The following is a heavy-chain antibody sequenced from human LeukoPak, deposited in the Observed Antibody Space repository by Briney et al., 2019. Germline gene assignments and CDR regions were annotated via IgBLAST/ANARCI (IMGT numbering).Heavy chain of an antibody. V-gene: IGHV3-13*01. CDR3: AGSGWSGAPARYYYGMDV. Sequence: GGSLRLSCAASGFTFSSYDMHWVRQATGKGLEWVSVIGTAGDTYYPGSVKGRFTISRENAKNSLYLQMNSLRAGNTAVYYYAGSGWSGAPARYYYGMDVWGQGTTVTVSS. CDR2: IGTAGDT. D-gene: IGHD3-3*01. J-gene: IGHJ6*02. CDR1: GFTFSSYD.